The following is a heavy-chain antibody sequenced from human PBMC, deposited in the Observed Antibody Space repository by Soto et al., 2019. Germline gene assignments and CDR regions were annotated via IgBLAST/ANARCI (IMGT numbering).Heavy chain of an antibody. CDR1: GGSISSSSYY. CDR2: IYYSGST. V-gene: IGHV4-39*01. D-gene: IGHD5-12*01. Sequence: PSETLSLTCTVSGGSISSSSYYWGWIRQPPGKGLEWIGSIYYSGSTYYNPSLKSRVTISVDTSKNQFSLKLSSVTAADTAVYYCARHVPDIVATKNNWFDPWGQGTLVTVSS. CDR3: ARHVPDIVATKNNWFDP. J-gene: IGHJ5*02.